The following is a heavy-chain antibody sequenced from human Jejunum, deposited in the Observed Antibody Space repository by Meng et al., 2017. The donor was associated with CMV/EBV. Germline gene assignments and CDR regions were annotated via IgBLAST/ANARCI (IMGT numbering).Heavy chain of an antibody. CDR1: GGPVSRGSYF. D-gene: IGHD6-19*01. CDR3: ARVSSGWDYFYY. Sequence: QGQRTERAPGLEQPSLTLSLPSTASGGPVSRGSYFWTGIRKHPGKGLEWFGQIYYSGSTFYNPSLKRRVIISIGTSKNQFSLNLRSVTAADTAVYYCARVSSGWDYFYYWGQGTLVTVSS. CDR2: IYYSGST. V-gene: IGHV4-31*03. J-gene: IGHJ4*02.